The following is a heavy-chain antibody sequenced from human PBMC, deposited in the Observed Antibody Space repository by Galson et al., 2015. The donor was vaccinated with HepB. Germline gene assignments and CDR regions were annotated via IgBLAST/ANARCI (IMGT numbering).Heavy chain of an antibody. Sequence: SLRLSCAASGFNFRNYGMYWVRQAPGKGLEWVAVIAYDGSKRYYRDSVKGRFTISRDNPQNTLYLEMNSLRPEDTALYYCAKVGTIYGMDSFYGMHVWGQVSTVIVSS. CDR3: AKVGTIYGMDSFYGMHV. CDR2: IAYDGSKR. CDR1: GFNFRNYG. V-gene: IGHV3-30*18. J-gene: IGHJ6*02. D-gene: IGHD3-3*01.